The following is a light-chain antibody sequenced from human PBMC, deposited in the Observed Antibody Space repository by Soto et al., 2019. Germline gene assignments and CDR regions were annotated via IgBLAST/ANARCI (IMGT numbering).Light chain of an antibody. J-gene: IGKJ5*01. Sequence: ELLLTQSPATLSLSPGTKATLSCRTSQSIRTSLAWYQQKPGQAPRLVIFDASNRANGVPARFGGSGSGTDFTLTINSLEPEDFAVYYCQQRNVWPPITFGQGTRLEIK. CDR2: DAS. V-gene: IGKV3-11*01. CDR1: QSIRTS. CDR3: QQRNVWPPIT.